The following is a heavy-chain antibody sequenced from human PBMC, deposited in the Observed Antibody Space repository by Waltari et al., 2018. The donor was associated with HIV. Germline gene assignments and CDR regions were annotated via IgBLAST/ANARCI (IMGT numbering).Heavy chain of an antibody. J-gene: IGHJ6*02. CDR1: GGSISSSSYY. Sequence: QLQLQESGPGLVKPSETLSLTCTVSGGSISSSSYYWGWIRQPPGKGLEWIGSIYYSGSTYYNPSLKSRVTISVDTSKNQFSLKLSSVTAADTAVYYCARDWTYYDFWSGYYRGPLDYYYGMDVWGQGTTVTVSS. V-gene: IGHV4-39*07. D-gene: IGHD3-3*01. CDR2: IYYSGST. CDR3: ARDWTYYDFWSGYYRGPLDYYYGMDV.